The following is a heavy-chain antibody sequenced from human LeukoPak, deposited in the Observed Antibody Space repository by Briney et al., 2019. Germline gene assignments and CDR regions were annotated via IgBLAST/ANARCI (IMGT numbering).Heavy chain of an antibody. V-gene: IGHV4-39*07. CDR2: INHSGST. CDR1: GGSISSSSYY. J-gene: IGHJ4*02. CDR3: ARLPVPGYYYFDY. Sequence: SETLSLTCTVSGGSISSSSYYWSWIHQPPGKGLEWIGEINHSGSTNYNPSLKSRVTISVDTSKNQFSLKLSSVTAADTAVYYCARLPVPGYYYFDYWGQGTLVTVSS. D-gene: IGHD1-1*01.